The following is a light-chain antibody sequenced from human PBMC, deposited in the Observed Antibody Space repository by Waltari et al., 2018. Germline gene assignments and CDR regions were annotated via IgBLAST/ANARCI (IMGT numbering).Light chain of an antibody. CDR1: SSDVGRYDY. V-gene: IGLV2-14*03. CDR2: DVT. J-gene: IGLJ1*01. CDR3: LSYTTSDTYV. Sequence: SALPQPASVSGSPGQSISLSCTGTSSDVGRYDYVPWYQQHPDKAPKLLIYDVTQRPSGISHRFSGSKSGYTASLTISGLQSEDEADYYCLSYTTSDTYVFGSGTRVTVL.